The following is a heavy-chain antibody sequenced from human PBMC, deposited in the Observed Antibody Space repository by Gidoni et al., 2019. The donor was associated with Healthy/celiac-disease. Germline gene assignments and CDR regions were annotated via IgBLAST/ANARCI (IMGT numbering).Heavy chain of an antibody. CDR2: IWYDGSNK. J-gene: IGHJ4*02. Sequence: QVQLVESGGGVVQPGRSLRLSCAASGFTFSSYGMHWVRQAPGKGLEWVAVIWYDGSNKYYADSVKGRFTISRDNSKNTLYLQMNSLRAEDTAVYYCARDSSNYDSSYYFDYWGQGTLVTVSS. V-gene: IGHV3-33*01. D-gene: IGHD3-3*01. CDR3: ARDSSNYDSSYYFDY. CDR1: GFTFSSYG.